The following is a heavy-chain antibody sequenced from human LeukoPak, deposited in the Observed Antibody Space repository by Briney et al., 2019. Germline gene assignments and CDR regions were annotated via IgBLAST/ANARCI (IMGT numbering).Heavy chain of an antibody. CDR1: GGTFSSYA. CDR3: AITPRIAAAGFPFDY. D-gene: IGHD6-13*01. V-gene: IGHV1-69*05. CDR2: IIPIFGTA. J-gene: IGHJ4*02. Sequence: SVKVSCKASGGTFSSYAISWVRQAPGQGLEWMGGIIPIFGTANYAQKFQGRVTITTDESTSTAYMELSSLRSEDTAVYYCAITPRIAAAGFPFDYWGQGALVTVSS.